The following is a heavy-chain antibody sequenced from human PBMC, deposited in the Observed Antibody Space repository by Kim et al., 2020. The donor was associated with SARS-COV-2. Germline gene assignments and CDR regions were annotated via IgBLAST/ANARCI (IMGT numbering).Heavy chain of an antibody. V-gene: IGHV3-23*01. Sequence: GGSLRLSCVASGFSFDNYAMSWVRQAPGKGLEWVAGIIGGGGSTYYGDSMKGRFTISRDNSKNILYLQMDSLRAEDTAIYYCAKNVFRYFDWVSGDYYFDYWGQGTLVTVSS. CDR1: GFSFDNYA. J-gene: IGHJ4*02. CDR3: AKNVFRYFDWVSGDYYFDY. CDR2: IIGGGGST. D-gene: IGHD3-9*01.